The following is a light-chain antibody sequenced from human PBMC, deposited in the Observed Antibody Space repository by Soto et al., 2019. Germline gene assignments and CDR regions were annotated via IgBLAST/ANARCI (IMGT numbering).Light chain of an antibody. CDR3: QQYGTSPPWT. V-gene: IGKV3-20*01. CDR1: QSVTSNY. J-gene: IGKJ1*01. Sequence: EIVMTQSPGTLSVSPGERATLSCRASQSVTSNYLAWYQQKPGQAPRLLIYAASRRAPGIPDRFSASGSGTDFTLTISRLEPEDFAVYFCQQYGTSPPWTFGQGTKVDIK. CDR2: AAS.